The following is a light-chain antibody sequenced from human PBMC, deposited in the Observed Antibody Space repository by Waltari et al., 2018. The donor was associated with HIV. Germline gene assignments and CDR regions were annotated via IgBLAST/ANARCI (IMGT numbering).Light chain of an antibody. V-gene: IGLV2-8*01. CDR1: SSDVGGYNS. CDR3: SSYAGSNTHVV. J-gene: IGLJ2*01. Sequence: QSALTQPPSASGSPGPSVTISCTGPSSDVGGYNSVSWYQQPPGKAPKLMIYEVSKRPSGVPDRFSGSKSGNTASLTVSGLQAEDEADYYCSSYAGSNTHVVFGGGTKLTVL. CDR2: EVS.